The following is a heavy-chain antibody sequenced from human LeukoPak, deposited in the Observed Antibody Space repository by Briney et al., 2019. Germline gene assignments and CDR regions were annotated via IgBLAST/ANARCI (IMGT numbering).Heavy chain of an antibody. J-gene: IGHJ3*02. V-gene: IGHV4-38-2*02. CDR2: IYHSGST. CDR3: ARGGSMTEDAFDI. CDR1: GYSISSGYY. D-gene: IGHD2/OR15-2a*01. Sequence: PSETLSLTCTVSGYSISSGYYWGWIRQPPGKGLEWIGSIYHSGSTYYNPSLKSRVTISVDTSKNQFSLKLSSVTAADTAVYYCARGGSMTEDAFDIWGQGTMVTVSS.